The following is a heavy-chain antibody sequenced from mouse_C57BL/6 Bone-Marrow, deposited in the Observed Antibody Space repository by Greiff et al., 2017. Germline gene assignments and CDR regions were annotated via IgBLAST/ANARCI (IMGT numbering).Heavy chain of an antibody. CDR3: ARVLLLRSYYFDY. CDR1: GYTFTSYW. V-gene: IGHV1-64*01. Sequence: VQLQQPGAELVKPGASVKLSCKASGYTFTSYWMHWVKQRPGQGLEWIGMIHPNSGSTNYNEKFKSKATLTVDKSSSTAYMQLSSLTSEDSAVYYCARVLLLRSYYFDYWGQGTTLTVSS. J-gene: IGHJ2*01. CDR2: IHPNSGST. D-gene: IGHD1-1*01.